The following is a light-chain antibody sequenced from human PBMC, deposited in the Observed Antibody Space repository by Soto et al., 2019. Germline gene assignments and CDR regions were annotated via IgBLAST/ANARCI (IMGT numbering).Light chain of an antibody. CDR3: QQGHSMPFT. V-gene: IGKV1-39*01. Sequence: DIQMTQSPSSLSASVGDRVTITCRASQSITNSLNWYQHKPGKAPTLVVYAASSLQSGVPSRFSDSGSGTDFALTISSLQPEDFATYFCQQGHSMPFTFGPGT. J-gene: IGKJ3*01. CDR2: AAS. CDR1: QSITNS.